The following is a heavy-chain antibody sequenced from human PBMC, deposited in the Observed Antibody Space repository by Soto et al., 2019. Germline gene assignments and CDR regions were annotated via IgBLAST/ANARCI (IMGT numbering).Heavy chain of an antibody. J-gene: IGHJ4*02. CDR1: GGTFSSYA. Sequence: SVKVSCKASGGTFSSYAISWVRQAPGQGLEWMGGIIPIFGTANYAQKFQGRVTITADESTSTAYMELSSLRSEDTAVYYCARVYCGGDCQFDYWGQGTLVTVSS. V-gene: IGHV1-69*13. CDR3: ARVYCGGDCQFDY. D-gene: IGHD2-21*02. CDR2: IIPIFGTA.